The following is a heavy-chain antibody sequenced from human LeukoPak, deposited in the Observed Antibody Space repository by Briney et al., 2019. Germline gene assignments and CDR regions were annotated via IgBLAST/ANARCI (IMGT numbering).Heavy chain of an antibody. CDR2: IAMDGSNK. CDR3: AKKVFSGWYGAFDI. V-gene: IGHV3-30*18. Sequence: GGSLRLSCAGSGFTFSNYGVHWVRQAPDKGLEWVAVIAMDGSNKYYADSVKGRFTISRDNSKNTLYLQMNSLRAEDTAVYYCAKKVFSGWYGAFDIWGQGTMVTVSS. D-gene: IGHD6-19*01. J-gene: IGHJ3*02. CDR1: GFTFSNYG.